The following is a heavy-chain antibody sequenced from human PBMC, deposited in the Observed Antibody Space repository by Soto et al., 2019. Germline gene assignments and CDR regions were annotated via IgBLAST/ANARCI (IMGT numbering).Heavy chain of an antibody. V-gene: IGHV4-28*01. CDR1: GYSISSSNW. Sequence: QVQLQESGPGLVKPSDTLSLTCAVSGYSISSSNWWDWIRQPPGKGLEWIGYIYYSVTTYYNPSLKSRVTMSVDTSKNQFSLKLTSVTAVDTAVYYCARREIQGPIDYWGQGTLVTVSS. D-gene: IGHD1-26*01. CDR2: IYYSVTT. J-gene: IGHJ4*02. CDR3: ARREIQGPIDY.